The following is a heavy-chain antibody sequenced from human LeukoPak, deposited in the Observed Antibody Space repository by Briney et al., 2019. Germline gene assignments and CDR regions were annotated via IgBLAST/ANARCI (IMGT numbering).Heavy chain of an antibody. Sequence: SETLSLTCAVYGGSFIGYYWSWIRQPPGKGLEWIGEINHSGSTYYNPSLKSRVTISVDTSKNQFSLKLSSLTAADTAVYYCARHGPNQVAVAGYYYMDVWGKGTTVTVSS. V-gene: IGHV4-34*01. J-gene: IGHJ6*03. CDR3: ARHGPNQVAVAGYYYMDV. CDR1: GGSFIGYY. D-gene: IGHD6-19*01. CDR2: INHSGST.